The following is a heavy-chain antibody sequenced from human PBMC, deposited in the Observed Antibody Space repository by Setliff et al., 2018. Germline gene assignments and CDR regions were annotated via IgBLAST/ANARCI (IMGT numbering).Heavy chain of an antibody. J-gene: IGHJ3*02. V-gene: IGHV3-23*01. Sequence: GGSLRLSCAASGLTFRNYAMSWVRQAPGKGLEWVSTVSGSSSSTYYTDSVKGRFTISRDNSKNTLYLQMNSLRAEDTAVYFCARRGNYLHDSFDIWGQGTLVTVSS. D-gene: IGHD1-26*01. CDR1: GLTFRNYA. CDR2: VSGSSSST. CDR3: ARRGNYLHDSFDI.